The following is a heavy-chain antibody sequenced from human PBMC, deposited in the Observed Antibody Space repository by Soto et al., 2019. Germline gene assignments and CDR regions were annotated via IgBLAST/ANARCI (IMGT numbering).Heavy chain of an antibody. CDR1: GYTFTSYA. V-gene: IGHV1-3*01. CDR2: INAGNGDT. CDR3: ARGGGLLWLGDLNWFDP. Sequence: EASVKVSCKASGYTFTSYAMHWVRQAPGQRLEWMGWINAGNGDTKYSQNFQGRVTITRDTSARTAYMELSNLTSEDAAVYFCARGGGLLWLGDLNWFDPWGQGTLVTVSS. J-gene: IGHJ5*02. D-gene: IGHD3-10*01.